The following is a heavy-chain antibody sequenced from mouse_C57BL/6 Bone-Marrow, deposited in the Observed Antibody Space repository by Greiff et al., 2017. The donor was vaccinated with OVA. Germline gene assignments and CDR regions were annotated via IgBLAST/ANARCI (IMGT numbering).Heavy chain of an antibody. D-gene: IGHD2-1*01. CDR1: GFNIKNTY. V-gene: IGHV14-3*01. CDR3: ASPILTDGNYLYYYAMDY. Sequence: EVQLQQSVAELVRPGASVKLSCTASGFNIKNTYMHWVKQRPEQGLEWIGRIDPANGNTKYAPKVQGKATITADTSSNTAYLQLSSLTSEDTAIYYCASPILTDGNYLYYYAMDYWGQGTSVTVSS. CDR2: IDPANGNT. J-gene: IGHJ4*01.